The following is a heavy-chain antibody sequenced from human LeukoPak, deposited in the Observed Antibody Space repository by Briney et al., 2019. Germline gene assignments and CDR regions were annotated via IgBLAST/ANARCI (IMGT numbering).Heavy chain of an antibody. CDR1: GGSISSYY. CDR3: SSTRLGYSGGWH. V-gene: IGHV4-4*08. Sequence: SETLSLTCIVSGGSISSYYWSWIRQPPGKGLEWIGYIYHSGSTNYKPSLKSRVTISVDTSKNQISLTLSSVTASDTSIYYCSSTRLGYSGGWHWGQGTLVTVSS. D-gene: IGHD6-19*01. CDR2: IYHSGST. J-gene: IGHJ4*02.